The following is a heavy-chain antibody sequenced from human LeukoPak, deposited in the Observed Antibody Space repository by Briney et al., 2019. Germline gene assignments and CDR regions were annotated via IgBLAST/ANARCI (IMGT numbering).Heavy chain of an antibody. CDR3: AREMVRPGGAKDDY. V-gene: IGHV4-59*01. CDR2: IYYSGST. CDR1: GGSISSYY. J-gene: IGHJ4*02. D-gene: IGHD3-10*01. Sequence: SETLSLTCTVSGGSISSYYWSWIRQPPGKGLEWIGYIYYSGSTNYNPSLKSRVTISVDTSKNQFSLKLSSVTAADTAVYYCAREMVRPGGAKDDYWGQGTLVTVSS.